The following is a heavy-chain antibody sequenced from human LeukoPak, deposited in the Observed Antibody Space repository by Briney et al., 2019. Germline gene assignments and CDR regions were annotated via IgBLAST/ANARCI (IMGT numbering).Heavy chain of an antibody. CDR3: ARLPGRYCSGGSCYSDY. V-gene: IGHV1-18*01. Sequence: ASVKVSCKASGYTFTNYGITWVRQAPGQGLEWMGWINANNGNTNYAQKFQGRVTMTTDTSTSTAYMELRSLRSDDTAVYYCARLPGRYCSGGSCYSDYWGQGTLVTVSS. CDR2: INANNGNT. D-gene: IGHD2-15*01. CDR1: GYTFTNYG. J-gene: IGHJ4*02.